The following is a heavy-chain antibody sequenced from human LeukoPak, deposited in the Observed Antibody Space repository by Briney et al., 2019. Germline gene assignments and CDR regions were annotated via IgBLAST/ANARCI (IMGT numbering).Heavy chain of an antibody. CDR3: ARVTKQWLFDY. Sequence: PSETLSLTCTVSGGSISSYYWSLIRQPPGKELEWIGYIYYSGSTNYNPSLKSRVTISVDTSKNQFSLKLSSVTAADTAVYYCARVTKQWLFDYWGQGTLVTVSS. V-gene: IGHV4-59*01. CDR1: GGSISSYY. CDR2: IYYSGST. D-gene: IGHD6-19*01. J-gene: IGHJ4*02.